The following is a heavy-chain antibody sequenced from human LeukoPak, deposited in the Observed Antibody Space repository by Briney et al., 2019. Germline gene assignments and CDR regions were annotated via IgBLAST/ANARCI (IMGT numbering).Heavy chain of an antibody. V-gene: IGHV1-18*01. Sequence: ASVKVSCKASGYTFTSYGISWVRQAPGQGLEWMGWISAYNGNANYAQKLQGRVTMTTDTSTSTAYMEPRSLRSDDTAVYYCAITPGQLKEMDVWGKGTTVTVSS. CDR2: ISAYNGNA. CDR3: AITPGQLKEMDV. CDR1: GYTFTSYG. J-gene: IGHJ6*04. D-gene: IGHD6-6*01.